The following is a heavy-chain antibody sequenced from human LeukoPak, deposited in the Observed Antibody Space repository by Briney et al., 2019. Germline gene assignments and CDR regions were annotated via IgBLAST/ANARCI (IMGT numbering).Heavy chain of an antibody. CDR3: ARDGFYYGSGGTFDY. CDR1: GYTFTSYG. CDR2: ISAYNGNT. Sequence: ASVKVSCKASGYTFTSYGISWVRQAPGQGLEWVGWISAYNGNTNYAQKLQGRVTMTTDTSTSTAYMELRSLRSDDTAVYYCARDGFYYGSGGTFDYWGQGTLVTVSS. J-gene: IGHJ4*02. D-gene: IGHD3-10*01. V-gene: IGHV1-18*01.